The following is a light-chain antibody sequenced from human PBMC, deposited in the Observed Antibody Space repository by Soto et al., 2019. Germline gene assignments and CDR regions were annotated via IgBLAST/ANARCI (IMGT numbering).Light chain of an antibody. CDR3: QQSYSTPPT. CDR2: GAS. Sequence: DIQMTQSPSSLSASVGDRVTITCRASQSISSYLNWYQQKPGKAPKLLIYGASSLQSGAPSRFSGSGSGTDFTLTISSLQPEDFATYYCQQSYSTPPTFGGGTKVEIK. J-gene: IGKJ4*01. V-gene: IGKV1-39*01. CDR1: QSISSY.